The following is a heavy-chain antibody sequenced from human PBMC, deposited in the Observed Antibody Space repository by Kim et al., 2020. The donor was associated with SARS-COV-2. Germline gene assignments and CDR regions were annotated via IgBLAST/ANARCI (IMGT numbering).Heavy chain of an antibody. CDR1: GFTFSSYW. Sequence: GGSLRLSCAASGFTFSSYWMHWVRQAPGKGLVWVSRINSDGSSTSYADSVKGRFTISRDNAKNTLYLQMNSLRAEDTAVYYCARWRYSGWHPEDYWGQGTLVTVSS. J-gene: IGHJ4*02. CDR3: ARWRYSGWHPEDY. V-gene: IGHV3-74*01. D-gene: IGHD6-19*01. CDR2: INSDGSST.